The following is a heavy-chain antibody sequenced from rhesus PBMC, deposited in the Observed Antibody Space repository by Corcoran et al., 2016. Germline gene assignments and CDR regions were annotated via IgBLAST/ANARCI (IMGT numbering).Heavy chain of an antibody. Sequence: QVQLVQSGAEVKKPGASVKVSCKASGFTFGSYAISRVRQAPGQGLGWMGVLIPLVGITNCAEKCQGRVTITADTSTSTAYMELSSLRSEDTAVYYCARTYSGSWNGWDYWGQGVLVTVSS. CDR3: ARTYSGSWNGWDY. CDR1: GFTFGSYA. J-gene: IGHJ4*01. CDR2: LIPLVGIT. D-gene: IGHD6-25*01. V-gene: IGHV1-198*02.